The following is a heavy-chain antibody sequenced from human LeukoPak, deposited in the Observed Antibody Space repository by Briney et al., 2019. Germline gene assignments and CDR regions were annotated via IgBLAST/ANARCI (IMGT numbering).Heavy chain of an antibody. J-gene: IGHJ4*02. V-gene: IGHV3-66*01. CDR1: GFTVSSNY. D-gene: IGHD6-13*01. CDR2: IYSGGST. CDR3: ARDTFGYSSRWYDY. Sequence: GGSLRLSCAASGFTVSSNYMSWVRQAPGKGLEWGSVIYSGGSTYYADSVKGRFTISRDNSKNTLYLQMNSLRAEDTAVYYCARDTFGYSSRWYDYWGQGTLVTLSS.